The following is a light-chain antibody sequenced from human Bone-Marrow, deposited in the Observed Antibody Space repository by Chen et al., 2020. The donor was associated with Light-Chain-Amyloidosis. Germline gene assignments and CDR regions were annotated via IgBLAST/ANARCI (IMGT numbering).Light chain of an antibody. CDR3: QVWDRSSDRPV. V-gene: IGLV3-21*02. Sequence: SYVQTQPSSVSVAPGQTATIACGGNNIGSTRVHWYQQTPGQAPLLVVYDDSDRPSGIPERLSGSNSGNTATLTISRVEAGDEADYYCQVWDRSSDRPVFGGGTKLTVL. J-gene: IGLJ3*02. CDR1: NIGSTR. CDR2: DDS.